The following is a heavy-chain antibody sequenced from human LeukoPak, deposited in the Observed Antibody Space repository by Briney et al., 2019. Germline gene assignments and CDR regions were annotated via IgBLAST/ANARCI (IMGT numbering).Heavy chain of an antibody. J-gene: IGHJ4*02. V-gene: IGHV3-11*04. Sequence: PGGSLRLSCVASGFKFSDSYMNWIRQAPGKGLEWISYISPSGTTMYYADSVKGRFTVSRDNAKNSLHLQMTGLSAEDSAVYYCARDRLENGHGSTDFDYWGQGTLVTVSS. D-gene: IGHD3-10*01. CDR1: GFKFSDSY. CDR2: ISPSGTTM. CDR3: ARDRLENGHGSTDFDY.